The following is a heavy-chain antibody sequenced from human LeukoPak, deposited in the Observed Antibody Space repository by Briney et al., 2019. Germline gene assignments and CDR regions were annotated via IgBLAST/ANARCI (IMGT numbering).Heavy chain of an antibody. CDR3: AKTHPNYYGSGSYYLNPFDY. CDR2: ISGSGDST. J-gene: IGHJ4*02. D-gene: IGHD3-10*01. V-gene: IGHV3-23*01. Sequence: PGGSLRLSCAASGFTFSSYGMNWVRQAPGKGLEWVSAISGSGDSTYYADSVKGRFTISRDNSKNTLYLQMNSLRAEDTAVYYCAKTHPNYYGSGSYYLNPFDYWGQGTLVTVSS. CDR1: GFTFSSYG.